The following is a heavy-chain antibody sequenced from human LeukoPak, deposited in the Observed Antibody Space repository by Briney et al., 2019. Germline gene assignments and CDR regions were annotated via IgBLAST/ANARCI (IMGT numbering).Heavy chain of an antibody. CDR2: IYTSGST. V-gene: IGHV4-4*07. CDR3: ARDKRDFYDSSRYYQNDAFDI. Sequence: SETLSLTCTVSGGSISSYYWSWIRQPAGKGLEWIGRIYTSGSTNYNPSLKSRVTMSVDTSKNQFSLKLSSVTAADTAVYYCARDKRDFYDSSRYYQNDAFDIWGQGTMVTVSS. J-gene: IGHJ3*02. D-gene: IGHD3-22*01. CDR1: GGSISSYY.